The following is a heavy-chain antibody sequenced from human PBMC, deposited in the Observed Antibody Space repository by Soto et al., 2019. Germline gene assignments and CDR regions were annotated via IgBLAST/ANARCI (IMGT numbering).Heavy chain of an antibody. CDR3: ARETTSYGMDV. CDR1: RFPVSSNY. CDR2: IYSGGST. J-gene: IGHJ6*02. Sequence: GGSLRLSSSASRFPVSSNYMSWVRQAPGKGLEWVSVIYSGGSTYYADSVKGRFTISRDNSKNTLYLQMNSLRAEDTAVYYCARETTSYGMDVWGQGTTVTVSS. V-gene: IGHV3-53*01. D-gene: IGHD1-1*01.